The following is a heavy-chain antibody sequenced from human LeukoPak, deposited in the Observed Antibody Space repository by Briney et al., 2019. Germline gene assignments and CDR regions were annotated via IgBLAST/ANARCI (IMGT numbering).Heavy chain of an antibody. V-gene: IGHV1-2*02. Sequence: ASVKVSCKASGYTLTGYYMHWVRQAPGQGLERMGCINPNSGDTKYAQKFQGRVTLTRDTSMNTAYMDLSRLRSDDTAIYYCARGGYVIVRDWFDPWGQGTLVTVSS. CDR2: INPNSGDT. CDR1: GYTLTGYY. J-gene: IGHJ5*02. D-gene: IGHD3-16*01. CDR3: ARGGYVIVRDWFDP.